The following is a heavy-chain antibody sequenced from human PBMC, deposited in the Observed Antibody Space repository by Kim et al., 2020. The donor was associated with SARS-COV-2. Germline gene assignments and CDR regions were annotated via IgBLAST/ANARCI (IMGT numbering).Heavy chain of an antibody. Sequence: DSEKGRFTNSRDNSKNTLYLQRSSLRAEDTAVYYCARLLRIAAAVPLDYWGQGTLVTVSS. V-gene: IGHV3-23*01. CDR3: ARLLRIAAAVPLDY. J-gene: IGHJ4*02. D-gene: IGHD6-13*01.